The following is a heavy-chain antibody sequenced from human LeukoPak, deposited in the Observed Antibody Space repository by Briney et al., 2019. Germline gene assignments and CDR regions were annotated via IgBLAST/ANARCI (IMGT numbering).Heavy chain of an antibody. CDR3: TRVSLVVASVFFDY. Sequence: LSLTCTVSGYSISSGYYWGWIRQPPGKGLEWVGFIRSKAYGGTTEYAASVKGRFTVSRDDSKNIAYLQMNNLKTEDTAVYYCTRVSLVVASVFFDYWGQGTLVTVSS. J-gene: IGHJ4*02. CDR2: IRSKAYGGTT. V-gene: IGHV3-49*03. CDR1: GYSISSGYY. D-gene: IGHD2-15*01.